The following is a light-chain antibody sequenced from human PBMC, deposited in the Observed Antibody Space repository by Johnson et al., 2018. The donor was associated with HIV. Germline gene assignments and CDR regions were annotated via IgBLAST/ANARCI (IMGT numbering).Light chain of an antibody. Sequence: QSVLTQPPSVSAAPGQKVTISCSGSSSTIGNNYVSWYQLLPGTAPKLLIYENNKRPSGIPDRFSGSKSVTSAALGITGLPTGAEAASYCGTWDGSLSAGAVVRAGTKVTGL. CDR3: GTWDGSLSAGAV. J-gene: IGLJ1*01. CDR1: SSTIGNNY. V-gene: IGLV1-51*02. CDR2: ENN.